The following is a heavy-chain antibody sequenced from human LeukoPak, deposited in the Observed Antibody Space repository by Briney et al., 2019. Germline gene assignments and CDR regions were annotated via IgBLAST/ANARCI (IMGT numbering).Heavy chain of an antibody. V-gene: IGHV1-69*13. CDR2: IIPIFGTA. D-gene: IGHD2-2*03. Sequence: GASVKVTCKASGGTFISYAISWVRQAPGQGLEWMGGIIPIFGTANYAQKFQGRVTITADESTSTAYMELSSLRSEDTAVYYCARLASVVLNWFDPWGQGTLVTVSS. CDR3: ARLASVVLNWFDP. J-gene: IGHJ5*02. CDR1: GGTFISYA.